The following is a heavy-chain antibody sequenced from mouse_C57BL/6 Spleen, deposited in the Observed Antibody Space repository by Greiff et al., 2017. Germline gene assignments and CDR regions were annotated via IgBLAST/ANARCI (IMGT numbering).Heavy chain of an antibody. V-gene: IGHV1-19*01. J-gene: IGHJ2*01. CDR2: INPYNGGT. CDR3: ATFYYDYDKDY. Sequence: VQLQQSGPVLVKPGASVKMSCKASGYTFTDYYMNWVKQSHGKSLEWIGVINPYNGGTSYNQKFKGKATLTVDKSSSTAYMELNSLTSEDSAVYYCATFYYDYDKDYWGQGTTLIVSS. D-gene: IGHD2-4*01. CDR1: GYTFTDYY.